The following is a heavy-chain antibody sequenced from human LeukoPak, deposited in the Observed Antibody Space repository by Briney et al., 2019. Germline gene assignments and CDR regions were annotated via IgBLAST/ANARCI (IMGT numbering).Heavy chain of an antibody. D-gene: IGHD6-6*01. CDR1: GFTFSSYA. Sequence: GGSLRLSCAASGFTFSSYAMHWVRQAPGKWLEWVAVISYDGSNKYYADSVKGRFTISRDNSKNTLYLQMNSLRAEDTAVYYCAREGGYSSSSLDYWGQGTLVTVSS. CDR2: ISYDGSNK. CDR3: AREGGYSSSSLDY. J-gene: IGHJ4*02. V-gene: IGHV3-30*01.